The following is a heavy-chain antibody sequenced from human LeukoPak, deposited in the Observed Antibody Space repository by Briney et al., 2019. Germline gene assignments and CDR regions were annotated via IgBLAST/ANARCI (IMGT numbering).Heavy chain of an antibody. CDR1: GFTFSSYA. J-gene: IGHJ4*02. CDR3: AKQLWWLVPGPLFDY. D-gene: IGHD6-19*01. CDR2: ISGSGGST. V-gene: IGHV3-23*01. Sequence: PRGSLRLSCAASGFTFSSYAMSWVRQAPGKGLEWVSAISGSGGSTYYADSVKGRFTISRDNSKNTLYLQMNSLRAEDTAVYYCAKQLWWLVPGPLFDYWGQGTLVTVSS.